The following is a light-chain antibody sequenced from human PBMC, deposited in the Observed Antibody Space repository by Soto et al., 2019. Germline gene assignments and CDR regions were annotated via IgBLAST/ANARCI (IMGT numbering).Light chain of an antibody. V-gene: IGLV2-23*02. CDR1: SSDVGSYNL. J-gene: IGLJ1*01. CDR3: CSYAGSSTARLYV. CDR2: EVS. Sequence: QSVLTQPASVSGSPGQSITISCTGTSSDVGSYNLFSWYQQHPGKAPKLLIYEVSKRPSGSSNRFSGSKSGNTASLTISGLQAEDEADYYCCSYAGSSTARLYVFETGTKVTVL.